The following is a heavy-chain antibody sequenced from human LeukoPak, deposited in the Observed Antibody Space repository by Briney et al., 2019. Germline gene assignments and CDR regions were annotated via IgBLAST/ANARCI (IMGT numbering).Heavy chain of an antibody. CDR1: GGSISSSSYY. CDR2: IYYSGST. CDR3: AREQVSSGSYPDDAFDI. D-gene: IGHD1-26*01. Sequence: SETLSLTCTVSGGSISSSSYYWGWIRQPPGKGLEWIGRIYYSGSTYYNPSLKSRVTISVDTSKNQFSLKLSSVTAADTAVYYCAREQVSSGSYPDDAFDIWGQGTMVTVSS. V-gene: IGHV4-39*07. J-gene: IGHJ3*02.